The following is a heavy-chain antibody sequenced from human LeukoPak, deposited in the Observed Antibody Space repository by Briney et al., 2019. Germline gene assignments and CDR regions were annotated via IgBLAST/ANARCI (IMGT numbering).Heavy chain of an antibody. CDR3: ARDKNGGSGSYYDYYYYYMDV. CDR1: GYTFTGYY. J-gene: IGHJ6*03. V-gene: IGHV1-2*02. CDR2: INPNSGGT. Sequence: ASVKVSCKASGYTFTGYYMHWVRQAPGQGLEWMGWINPNSGGTNYAQKFQGRVTMTRDTSISTAYMELSRLRSDDTAVYYCARDKNGGSGSYYDYYYYYMDVWGKGTTVTISS. D-gene: IGHD3-10*01.